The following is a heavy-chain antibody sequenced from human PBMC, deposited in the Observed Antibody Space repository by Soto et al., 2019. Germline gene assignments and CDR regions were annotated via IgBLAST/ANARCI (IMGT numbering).Heavy chain of an antibody. CDR1: GGTFSSNA. Sequence: SVKVSCKDSGGTFSSNAISWVRQAPGQGLEWMGGIIPIFGTANYAQKFQGRVTITADESTSTAYMELSSLRSEDTAVYYCARRDYYDSSGYYKVDWFDPWGQGTLVTVSS. V-gene: IGHV1-69*13. CDR2: IIPIFGTA. CDR3: ARRDYYDSSGYYKVDWFDP. J-gene: IGHJ5*02. D-gene: IGHD3-22*01.